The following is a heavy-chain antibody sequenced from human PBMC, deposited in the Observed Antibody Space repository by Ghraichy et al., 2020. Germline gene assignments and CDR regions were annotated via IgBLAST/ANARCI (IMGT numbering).Heavy chain of an antibody. J-gene: IGHJ4*02. D-gene: IGHD3-3*01. V-gene: IGHV3-48*02. CDR1: GFTFSSYS. CDR2: ISSSSSTI. CDR3: ARSFTIFGVVISRPFDY. Sequence: GGSLRLSCAASGFTFSSYSMNWVRQAPGKGLEWVSYISSSSSTIYYADSVKGRFTISRDNAKNSLYLQMNSLRDEDTAVYYCARSFTIFGVVISRPFDYWGQGRLVTVSS.